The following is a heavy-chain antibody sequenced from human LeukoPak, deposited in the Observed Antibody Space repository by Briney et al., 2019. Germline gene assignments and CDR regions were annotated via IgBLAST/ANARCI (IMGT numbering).Heavy chain of an antibody. Sequence: SETLSLTCTVSGVSINTYYASWIRQAPGKGLEFIGFIYNGGNTNYNPSLKSRATISVDTSNNQFSLRLTSVTAADTAMYYCAAGPCESDFWGQGTLVTVSS. V-gene: IGHV4-4*09. CDR3: AAGPCESDF. CDR2: IYNGGNT. J-gene: IGHJ4*02. D-gene: IGHD6-13*01. CDR1: GVSINTYY.